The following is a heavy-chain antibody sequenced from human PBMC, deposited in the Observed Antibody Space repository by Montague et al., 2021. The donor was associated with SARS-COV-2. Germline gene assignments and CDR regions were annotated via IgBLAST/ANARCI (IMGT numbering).Heavy chain of an antibody. CDR2: ISRGGSTI. CDR3: AKAHYSDSGGDYF. J-gene: IGHJ4*02. Sequence: SLRLSCAASGFTFGSYTMNWVRQAPGKGLEWVSDISRGGSTICYADSVRGRITISRDSAKNSLYLQMNSLTAEDTAVYYCAKAHYSDSGGDYFWGQGTLVTVSS. D-gene: IGHD3-22*01. CDR1: GFTFGSYT. V-gene: IGHV3-48*04.